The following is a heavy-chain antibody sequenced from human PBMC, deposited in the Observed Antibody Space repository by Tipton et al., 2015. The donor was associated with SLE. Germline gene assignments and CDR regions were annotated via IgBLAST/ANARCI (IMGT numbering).Heavy chain of an antibody. CDR1: GDSITSITRTNW. V-gene: IGHV4-4*02. D-gene: IGHD1-26*01. CDR2: IFHSGST. J-gene: IGHJ6*03. Sequence: TLSLTCTVSGDSITSITRTNWWGWVRQPPGKGLEWIGEIFHSGSTNYRPSLKSRVIISVDKSKNQFSLKLTSVTAADTAVYYCARGGLGVSYYYYMDVWGKGTTVTVSS. CDR3: ARGGLGVSYYYYMDV.